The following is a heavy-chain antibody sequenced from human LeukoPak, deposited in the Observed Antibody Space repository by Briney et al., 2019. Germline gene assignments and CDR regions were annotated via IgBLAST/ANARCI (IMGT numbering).Heavy chain of an antibody. J-gene: IGHJ5*02. Sequence: ASVKVSCKASGYTFTSYGISWVRQAPGQGLEWMGWISAYNGNTNYAQKLQGRVTMTTDTYTSTAYMELRSLRSDDTAVYYCARDPGRGYCSSTSCYPWFDPWGQGTLVTVSS. CDR3: ARDPGRGYCSSTSCYPWFDP. CDR2: ISAYNGNT. V-gene: IGHV1-18*01. CDR1: GYTFTSYG. D-gene: IGHD2-2*01.